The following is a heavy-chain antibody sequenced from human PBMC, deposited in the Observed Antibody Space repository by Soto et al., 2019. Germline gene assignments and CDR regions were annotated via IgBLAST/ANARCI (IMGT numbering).Heavy chain of an antibody. J-gene: IGHJ6*02. CDR1: GYSISSGYY. CDR3: ARDPEWSKGAPNYYYYGMDV. Sequence: SEPLSLTCAVSGYSISSGYYWGWIRRPPGKGLEWIGSIYHSGSTYYNPSLKSRVTISVDTSKNQFSLKRSSVTAADTAVYYCARDPEWSKGAPNYYYYGMDVWGQGTTVTVSS. CDR2: IYHSGST. D-gene: IGHD2-8*01. V-gene: IGHV4-38-2*02.